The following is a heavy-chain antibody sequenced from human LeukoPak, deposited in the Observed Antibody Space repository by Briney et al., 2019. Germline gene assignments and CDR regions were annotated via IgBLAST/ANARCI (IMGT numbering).Heavy chain of an antibody. CDR3: ARDKASATKNYYMDV. D-gene: IGHD3-3*01. J-gene: IGHJ6*03. CDR1: GGSISSYY. CDR2: IYYSGST. V-gene: IGHV4-59*01. Sequence: SETLSLTCTVSGGSISSYYWSWIPQPPGKGPEWIGYIYYSGSTNYNPSLKSRVTISVDTSKNQFSLKLSSVTAADTAVYYCARDKASATKNYYMDVWGKGTTVTVSS.